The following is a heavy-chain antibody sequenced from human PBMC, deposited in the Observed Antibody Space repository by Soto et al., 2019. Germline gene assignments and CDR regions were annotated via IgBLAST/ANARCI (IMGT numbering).Heavy chain of an antibody. V-gene: IGHV3-13*01. CDR3: ARGQEVGAHFFDS. Sequence: GGSLRLSCEAPGFTFSGFDMHWVRQPTGKGLEWVSTIGTAGDTYYAVPVKGRFTISRDNAKNSLSLQMNSLRAGDTAVYFCARGQEVGAHFFDSWGQGTQVTVSS. CDR1: GFTFSGFD. D-gene: IGHD2-15*01. CDR2: IGTAGDT. J-gene: IGHJ4*02.